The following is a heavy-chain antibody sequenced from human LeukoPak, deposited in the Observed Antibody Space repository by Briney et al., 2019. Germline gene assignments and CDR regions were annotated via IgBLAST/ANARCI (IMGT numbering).Heavy chain of an antibody. D-gene: IGHD1-26*01. V-gene: IGHV1-18*01. CDR3: ARDFSSGSYYGDYFFDY. CDR1: GYTFTSYG. Sequence: GASVKVSCKASGYTFTSYGISWVRQAPGQGLEWMGWISAYNGNTNYAQKLQGRVTMTTDTSTSTAYMELRSLRSDDTAVYYCARDFSSGSYYGDYFFDYWGQGTLVTVSS. J-gene: IGHJ4*02. CDR2: ISAYNGNT.